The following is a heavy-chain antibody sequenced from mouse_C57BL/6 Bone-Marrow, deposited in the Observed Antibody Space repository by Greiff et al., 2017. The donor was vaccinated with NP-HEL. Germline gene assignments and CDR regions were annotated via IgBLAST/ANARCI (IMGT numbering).Heavy chain of an antibody. CDR3: ARSLYYGSSTFDY. Sequence: QVQLQQSGAELARPGASVKLSCKASGYTFTSYGISWVKQRTGQGLEWIGEIYPRSGNTYYNEKFKGKATRTADQSSSTSYMELRSLTSEDSAVYCCARSLYYGSSTFDYWGQGTTLTVSS. CDR1: GYTFTSYG. J-gene: IGHJ2*01. V-gene: IGHV1-81*01. CDR2: IYPRSGNT. D-gene: IGHD1-1*01.